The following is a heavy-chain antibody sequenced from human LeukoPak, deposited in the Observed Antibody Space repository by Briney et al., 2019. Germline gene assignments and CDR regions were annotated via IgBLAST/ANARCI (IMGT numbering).Heavy chain of an antibody. CDR2: IYYSGST. J-gene: IGHJ4*02. CDR3: ARVAARSYYY. CDR1: GGSISSYY. V-gene: IGHV4-59*01. Sequence: SETLSLTCTVSGGSISSYYWSWIRQPPGKGLEWIGYIYYSGSTNYNPSLKSRVTISVDTSKNQFSLKLSSVTAADTAVYYCARVAARSYYYWGQGTLVTVSS. D-gene: IGHD6-6*01.